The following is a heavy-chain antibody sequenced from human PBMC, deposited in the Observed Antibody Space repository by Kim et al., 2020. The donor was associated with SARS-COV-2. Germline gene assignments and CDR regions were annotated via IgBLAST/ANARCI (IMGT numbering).Heavy chain of an antibody. CDR1: GGSISSGDYY. CDR2: IYYSGST. Sequence: SETLSLTCTVSGGSISSGDYYWSWIRQPPGKGLEWIGFIYYSGSTYYNPSLKSRVTISVDTSKSQFSLKLSSVTAADTAVYYCAKVGDYVDAFDIWGQGTMVTISS. J-gene: IGHJ3*02. D-gene: IGHD3-16*01. V-gene: IGHV4-30-4*01. CDR3: AKVGDYVDAFDI.